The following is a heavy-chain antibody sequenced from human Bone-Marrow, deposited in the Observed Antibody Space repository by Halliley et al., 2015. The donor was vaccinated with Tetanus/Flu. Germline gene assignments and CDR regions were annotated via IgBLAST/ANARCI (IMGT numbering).Heavy chain of an antibody. J-gene: IGHJ5*02. Sequence: GLVKPSETLSLTCSVSGGSISSYYWSWIRQSPGKGLEWIGYISQSGSTKYNPSLKSRVTLSVDTSKNQFSLNVRSVSAADTGVYFCARAIASRYKWFAPWGQGTQVTVSS. CDR3: ARAIASRYKWFAP. CDR1: GGSISSYY. D-gene: IGHD6-6*01. V-gene: IGHV4-59*01. CDR2: ISQSGST.